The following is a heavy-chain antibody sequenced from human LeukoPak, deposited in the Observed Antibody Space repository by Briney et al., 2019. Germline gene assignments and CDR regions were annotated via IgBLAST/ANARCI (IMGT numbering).Heavy chain of an antibody. CDR2: IRYDGRNK. CDR3: ARGGQMDV. V-gene: IGHV3-30*02. J-gene: IGHJ6*04. CDR1: VFTFSNYG. D-gene: IGHD3/OR15-3a*01. Sequence: GGSLRLSCAASVFTFSNYGMHWVRQAPGKGLEWVGFIRYDGRNKYYADFVKGRFTISRDNSKNTLYLQLNSLRAEDTAGYHCARGGQMDVWGKGTTVTVSS.